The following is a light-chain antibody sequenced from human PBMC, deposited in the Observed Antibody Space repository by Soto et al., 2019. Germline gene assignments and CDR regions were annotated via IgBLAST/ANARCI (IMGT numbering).Light chain of an antibody. CDR1: SSDVGGYNY. Sequence: QSALTQPRSVSGSPGQSVTISCIGTSSDVGGYNYVSWYQQHPGKAPKLMIYDVSKRPSGVPDRFSGSKSGNTASLTISGLQAEDEADYYCCSYAGSPYVVFGGGTKLTVL. CDR2: DVS. V-gene: IGLV2-11*01. J-gene: IGLJ2*01. CDR3: CSYAGSPYVV.